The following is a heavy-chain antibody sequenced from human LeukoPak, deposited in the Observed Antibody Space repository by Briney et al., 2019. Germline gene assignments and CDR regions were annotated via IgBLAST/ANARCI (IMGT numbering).Heavy chain of an antibody. Sequence: PSETLSLTCAVYGGSFSGYYWSWIRQPPGKGLEWIGEINHSGSTNYNPSPKSRVTISVDTSKNQFSLKLSSVTAADTAVYYCARVAGYDSSGYYGSGFDYWGQGTLVTVSS. CDR3: ARVAGYDSSGYYGSGFDY. V-gene: IGHV4-34*01. CDR1: GGSFSGYY. J-gene: IGHJ4*02. D-gene: IGHD3-22*01. CDR2: INHSGST.